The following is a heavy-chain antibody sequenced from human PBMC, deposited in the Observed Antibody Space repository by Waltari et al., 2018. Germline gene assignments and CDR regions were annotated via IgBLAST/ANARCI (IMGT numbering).Heavy chain of an antibody. CDR2: IGSSGRNT. V-gene: IGHV3-23*01. CDR1: GFTFSSYD. J-gene: IGHJ5*02. D-gene: IGHD2-2*01. CDR3: AKGPAARTNWFDP. Sequence: EVQLLESGGRLVPPGGSLRLSCAASGFTFSSYDMSWVRRAPGKGREWVSVIGSSGRNTYYADSVKGRFTISRDDSKNTLYLQMNSLRAEDTAVYYCAKGPAARTNWFDPWGQGTLVTVSS.